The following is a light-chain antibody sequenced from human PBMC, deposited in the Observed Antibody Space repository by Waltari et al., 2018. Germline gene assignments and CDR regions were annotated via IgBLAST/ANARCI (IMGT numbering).Light chain of an antibody. V-gene: IGKV1-39*01. CDR1: QSITLY. Sequence: DIQMTQSPSSLSASVGDKVTITCRASQSITLYVDWYQQKPGKAPKLLIYAASTLQTGVPSRFRGSGSVLEYTVTISSVQSEDSATYHCLQSYNLPYTFGQGTKVEI. CDR2: AAS. CDR3: LQSYNLPYT. J-gene: IGKJ2*01.